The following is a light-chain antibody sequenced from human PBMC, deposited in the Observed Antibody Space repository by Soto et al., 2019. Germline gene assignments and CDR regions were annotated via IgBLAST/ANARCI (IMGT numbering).Light chain of an antibody. V-gene: IGKV1-39*01. CDR3: QQSYSTPT. CDR1: QTISSY. CDR2: AAS. J-gene: IGKJ2*01. Sequence: DIQMTQSPSSLSASVGDRVTITCRASQTISSYLNWYQQKPGKAPNLLIYAASSLQSGVPSRFSGSGSGPDFTLTISSLQPEEFATYYCQQSYSTPTFGQGTKLEIK.